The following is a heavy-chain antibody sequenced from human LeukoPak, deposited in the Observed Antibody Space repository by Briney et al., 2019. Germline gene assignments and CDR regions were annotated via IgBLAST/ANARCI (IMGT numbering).Heavy chain of an antibody. CDR2: IQYDGTNK. V-gene: IGHV3-30*02. CDR3: AELGITMIGGV. J-gene: IGHJ6*04. D-gene: IGHD3-10*02. CDR1: GITFTSHR. Sequence: GGPLTLSCAASGITFTSHRMHWLPQAPGKGLEWVTFIQYDGTNKYYADSVKGRFTISRDNSKNTLYLQMNSLRPEDTAVYYCAELGITMIGGVWGKGTTVTISS.